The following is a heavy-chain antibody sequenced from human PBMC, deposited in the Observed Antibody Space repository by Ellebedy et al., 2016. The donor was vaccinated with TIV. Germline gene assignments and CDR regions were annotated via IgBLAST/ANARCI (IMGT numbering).Heavy chain of an antibody. D-gene: IGHD1-1*01. V-gene: IGHV3-23*01. Sequence: GESLKISXAASGFIFGSYAMSWVRQAPGKGLEWVSTITGGSGSTHYADSVKGRFTISRDNSQNTLYVQMKNLTVADTAVYYCAKVTAGAGSSDYYMDVWGKGTTVIVSS. CDR3: AKVTAGAGSSDYYMDV. CDR1: GFIFGSYA. CDR2: ITGGSGST. J-gene: IGHJ6*03.